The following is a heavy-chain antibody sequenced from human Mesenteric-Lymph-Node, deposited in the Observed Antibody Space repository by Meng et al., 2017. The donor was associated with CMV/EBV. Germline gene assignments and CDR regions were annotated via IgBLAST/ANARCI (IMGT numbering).Heavy chain of an antibody. CDR2: INHSGST. Sequence: QVQLHQLGAGVLKPSETLPVTCAVYGGSLSGYYWNWIRQSPEKGLEWIGEINHSGSTTYNPSFTSRIIISVDTSTNQISLNMSSVTAADTAVYYCARGSSYDILTGYFDYWGQGALVTVAS. V-gene: IGHV4-34*01. CDR3: ARGSSYDILTGYFDY. CDR1: GGSLSGYY. J-gene: IGHJ4*02. D-gene: IGHD3-9*01.